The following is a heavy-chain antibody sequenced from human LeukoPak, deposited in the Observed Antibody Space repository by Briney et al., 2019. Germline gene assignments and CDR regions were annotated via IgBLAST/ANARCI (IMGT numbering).Heavy chain of an antibody. D-gene: IGHD3-16*01. Sequence: GASVKVSCKASGFGLTDYGISWVRQAPGQGLEWVGWTSGDNTKASSAQKFQDRVFFTTDTSTSTAYMDLKSLSSDDSAVYYCARAFDQVWGRARRLDYWGQGTLVTVSS. CDR3: ARAFDQVWGRARRLDY. V-gene: IGHV1-18*01. J-gene: IGHJ4*02. CDR2: TSGDNTKA. CDR1: GFGLTDYG.